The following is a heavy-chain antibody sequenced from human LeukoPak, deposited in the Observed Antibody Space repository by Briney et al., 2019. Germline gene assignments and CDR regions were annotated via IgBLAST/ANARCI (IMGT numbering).Heavy chain of an antibody. CDR1: GFTFSSYA. J-gene: IGHJ4*02. V-gene: IGHV3-30-3*01. Sequence: GGSLRLSCAASGFTFSSYAMHWVRQAPGKGLEWVAVISYDGSNKYYADSVKGRFTISRDNSKNTLYLQMNSLRAEDTAVYYCARELLSIAVACTLDYWGQGTLVTVSS. D-gene: IGHD6-19*01. CDR2: ISYDGSNK. CDR3: ARELLSIAVACTLDY.